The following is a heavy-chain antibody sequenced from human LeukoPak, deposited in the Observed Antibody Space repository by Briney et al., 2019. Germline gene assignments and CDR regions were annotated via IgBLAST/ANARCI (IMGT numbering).Heavy chain of an antibody. D-gene: IGHD3-9*01. V-gene: IGHV5-51*01. CDR2: IYPGDSDS. CDR3: ATILLITDAFDI. J-gene: IGHJ3*02. Sequence: GESLKISCKASGYSFTNYWIGWVRQMPGKGLEWMGIIYPGDSDSRYSPSFQGQVTISADKSISTAYLQWSSLKASDSAMYHCATILLITDAFDIWGQGTKVTVSS. CDR1: GYSFTNYW.